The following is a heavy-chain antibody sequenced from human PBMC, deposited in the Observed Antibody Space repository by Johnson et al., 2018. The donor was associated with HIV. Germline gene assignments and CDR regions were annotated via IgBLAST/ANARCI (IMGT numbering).Heavy chain of an antibody. Sequence: QVQLVESGGGVVQPGKSLRLSCVASGLSFSNFGIHWVRQAPGKGPEWVAVIEDDGSNKYYADSVKGRFTRSRDNPKNTLYLKMNSLRAEDTAVYYCARMGGYHHSCGCIYDACGLWGQGTRVTVSS. J-gene: IGHJ3*01. CDR2: IEDDGSNK. V-gene: IGHV3-30*03. CDR3: ARMGGYHHSCGCIYDACGL. D-gene: IGHD3-16*02. CDR1: GLSFSNFG.